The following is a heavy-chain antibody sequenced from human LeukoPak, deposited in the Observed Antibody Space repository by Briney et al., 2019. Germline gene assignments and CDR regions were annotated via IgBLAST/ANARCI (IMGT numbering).Heavy chain of an antibody. CDR2: IRTSGGVV. Sequence: GGSLRLSCAASGFTFTSYTMNWVRQAPGKGLEWISYIRTSGGVVSYTDSVRGRFTISTDNAKNSLYLQMNSLRDDNTAVYYCARRTMAQYYFDYWGQGTLVTVSS. V-gene: IGHV3-48*02. D-gene: IGHD1-1*01. CDR3: ARRTMAQYYFDY. CDR1: GFTFTSYT. J-gene: IGHJ4*02.